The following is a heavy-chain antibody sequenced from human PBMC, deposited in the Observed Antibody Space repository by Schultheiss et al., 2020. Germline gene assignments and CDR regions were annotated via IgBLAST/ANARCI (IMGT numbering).Heavy chain of an antibody. J-gene: IGHJ4*02. CDR2: ISGSGGST. Sequence: GGSLRLSCAASGFTFSSYAMTWVRQAPGKGLEWVSAISGSGGSTYYADSVKGRFTISRDNSKNTLYLQMNSLRAEDTAVYYCARAGSIRDGYKALDYWGQGTLVTVSS. CDR1: GFTFSSYA. V-gene: IGHV3-23*01. D-gene: IGHD5-24*01. CDR3: ARAGSIRDGYKALDY.